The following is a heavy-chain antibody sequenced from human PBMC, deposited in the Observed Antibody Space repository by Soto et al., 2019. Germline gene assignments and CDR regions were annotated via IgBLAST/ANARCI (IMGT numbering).Heavy chain of an antibody. CDR2: VYYRGTT. CDR1: GGSINSANYY. CDR3: VRHQRYSSGWYIDY. D-gene: IGHD6-19*01. J-gene: IGHJ4*02. Sequence: SETLSLTCTVSGGSINSANYYWGWIRQPPGKGLEWIGNVYYRGTTYYNPSLKGRVTISVDTSKNQFSLKLSSVTAADSAVFFCVRHQRYSSGWYIDYWGQGTPVTVSS. V-gene: IGHV4-39*01.